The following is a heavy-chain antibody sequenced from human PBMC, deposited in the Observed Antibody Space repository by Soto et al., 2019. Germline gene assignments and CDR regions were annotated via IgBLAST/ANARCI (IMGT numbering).Heavy chain of an antibody. CDR3: ARVPGGKVVSWFDP. Sequence: PGGSLRLSCAASGFTFSSYSMNWVRQAPGKGLEWVSSISSSSSYIYYADSVKGRFTISRDNAKNSLYLQMNSLRAEDTAVYYCARVPGGKVVSWFDPWGQGTLVTVSS. CDR1: GFTFSSYS. J-gene: IGHJ5*02. D-gene: IGHD3-10*01. V-gene: IGHV3-21*01. CDR2: ISSSSSYI.